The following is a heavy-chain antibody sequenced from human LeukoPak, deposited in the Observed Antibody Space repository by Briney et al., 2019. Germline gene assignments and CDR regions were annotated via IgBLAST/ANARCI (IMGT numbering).Heavy chain of an antibody. Sequence: SETLSLTCGVYGGSFSGYYWNWIRQSPGKGLEWIGYIYYSGSTNYNPSLKSRVTISVDTSKNQFSLKLSSVTAADTAFYYCARYIVSYPHDASDIWGQGTMVTVSS. J-gene: IGHJ3*02. V-gene: IGHV4-59*01. CDR3: ARYIVSYPHDASDI. CDR1: GGSFSGYY. D-gene: IGHD1-26*01. CDR2: IYYSGST.